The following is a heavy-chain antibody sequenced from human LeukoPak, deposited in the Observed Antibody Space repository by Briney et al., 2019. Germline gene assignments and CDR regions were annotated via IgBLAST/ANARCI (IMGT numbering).Heavy chain of an antibody. CDR2: IYSGGST. CDR1: GFPFNAYW. CDR3: ARGRGSYYGYFDY. V-gene: IGHV3-53*01. J-gene: IGHJ4*02. Sequence: GGSLRLSCAASGFPFNAYWMTWVRQAPGKGLEWVSVIYSGGSTYYADSVKGRFTISRDNSKNTLYLQMNSLRAEDTAVYYCARGRGSYYGYFDYWGQGTLVTVSS. D-gene: IGHD1-26*01.